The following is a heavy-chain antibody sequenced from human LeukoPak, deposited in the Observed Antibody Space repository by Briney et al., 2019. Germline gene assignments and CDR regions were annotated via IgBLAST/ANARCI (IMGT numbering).Heavy chain of an antibody. J-gene: IGHJ5*02. V-gene: IGHV1-2*02. CDR1: GYIFTGYY. Sequence: ASVKVSCKASGYIFTGYYIHWVRQAPGQGLEWMGWINPHSGGTNYAQKFQGRVTMTRDTSISTAYMELSRLRSDDTAVYYCARDGYCSGGSCFSGWFDPWGQGTLVTVSS. D-gene: IGHD2-15*01. CDR3: ARDGYCSGGSCFSGWFDP. CDR2: INPHSGGT.